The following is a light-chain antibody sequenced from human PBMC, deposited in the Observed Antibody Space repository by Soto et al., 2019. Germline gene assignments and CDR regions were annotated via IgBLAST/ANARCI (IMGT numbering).Light chain of an antibody. CDR2: GNS. CDR1: SSNIGAGYD. CDR3: QSSDSTSVV. Sequence: QAVVTQPPSVSGAPGQRVTISCTGSSSNIGAGYDVHWYQQLPGTAPKLLIYGNSNRPSGVPDRFSASKSGTSASLAITGLQAEDEADYYCQSSDSTSVVFGGGTKLTVL. V-gene: IGLV1-40*01. J-gene: IGLJ2*01.